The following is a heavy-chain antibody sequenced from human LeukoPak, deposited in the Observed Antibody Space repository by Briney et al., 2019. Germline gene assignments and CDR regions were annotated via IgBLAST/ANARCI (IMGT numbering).Heavy chain of an antibody. Sequence: ASVKVSCKVSGYTLTELSMHWVRQAPGKGLEWMGGFDPEDGETIYAQKFQGRVTMTEDASTDTAYMEPSSLRSEDTAVYYCASRAYCGGDCYSSRAFDIWGQGTMVTVSS. CDR2: FDPEDGET. J-gene: IGHJ3*02. D-gene: IGHD2-21*02. CDR1: GYTLTELS. V-gene: IGHV1-24*01. CDR3: ASRAYCGGDCYSSRAFDI.